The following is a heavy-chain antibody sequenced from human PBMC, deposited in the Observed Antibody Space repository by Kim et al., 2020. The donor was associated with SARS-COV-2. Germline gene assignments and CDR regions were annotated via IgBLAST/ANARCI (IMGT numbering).Heavy chain of an antibody. J-gene: IGHJ4*02. Sequence: GGSLRLSCAASGFTFSNYAMYWVRQAPGKGLEWVAVISYDVTNKDYAESVRGRFTISRDNPRNTLYLQMNSLRAEDTAVYYCGGNDYCGQGTLVTVSP. D-gene: IGHD3-16*01. CDR2: ISYDVTNK. CDR3: GGNDY. V-gene: IGHV3-30-3*01. CDR1: GFTFSNYA.